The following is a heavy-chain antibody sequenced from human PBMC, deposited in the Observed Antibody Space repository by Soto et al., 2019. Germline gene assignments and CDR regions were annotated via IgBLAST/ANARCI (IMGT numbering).Heavy chain of an antibody. Sequence: PVGSLRLSCAASGFTFSSYGMHWVRQAPGKGLEWVAVIWYDGSNKYYADSVKGRFTISRDNSKNTLYLQMNSLRAEDTAVYYCARDREDIVVVPAAPAYYYYYGMDVWGQGTTVTVSS. V-gene: IGHV3-33*08. D-gene: IGHD2-2*01. J-gene: IGHJ6*02. CDR2: IWYDGSNK. CDR1: GFTFSSYG. CDR3: ARDREDIVVVPAAPAYYYYYGMDV.